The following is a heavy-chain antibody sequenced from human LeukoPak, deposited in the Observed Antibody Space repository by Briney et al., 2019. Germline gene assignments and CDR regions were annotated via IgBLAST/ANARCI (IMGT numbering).Heavy chain of an antibody. CDR2: ISAYNGNT. V-gene: IGHV1-18*01. J-gene: IGHJ5*02. D-gene: IGHD2-2*01. CDR3: ARTPFRRVCSSTSCYLNWFDP. CDR1: GYTFTSYG. Sequence: ASVKVSCKASGYTFTSYGISWVRQAPGQGLEWMGWISAYNGNTNYAQKLQGRVTMTTDTSTSTAYMELRSLRSDDTAVYYCARTPFRRVCSSTSCYLNWFDPWGQGTLVTVSS.